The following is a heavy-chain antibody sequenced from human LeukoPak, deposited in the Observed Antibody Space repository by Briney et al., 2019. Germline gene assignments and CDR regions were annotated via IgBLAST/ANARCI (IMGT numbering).Heavy chain of an antibody. D-gene: IGHD2-21*01. CDR2: MYYTGST. V-gene: IGHV4-39*07. CDR3: SIRRNWYFDL. Sequence: PSETLSLTCTVSGDSISSSGYYWGWIREPPGKGLEWIGSMYYTGSTYYNPSLKSRVTISVDTAKNQFSLKLSSVTAADTAVYYCSIRRNWYFDLWGRGTLVTVSS. J-gene: IGHJ2*01. CDR1: GDSISSSGYY.